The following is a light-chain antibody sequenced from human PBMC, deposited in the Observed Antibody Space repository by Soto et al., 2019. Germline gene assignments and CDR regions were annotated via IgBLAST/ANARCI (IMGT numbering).Light chain of an antibody. CDR3: QQYNSYPYT. V-gene: IGKV1-5*03. CDR2: KAS. Sequence: DIQMTQSPSTLSASVGDRVTITCRASQSISSWLAWYQQKPGKAPKLLIYKASSLESGVPSRFSGSGSGAEFTLTISSLQPDDFATYYCQQYNSYPYTFGQGTKLEVK. J-gene: IGKJ2*01. CDR1: QSISSW.